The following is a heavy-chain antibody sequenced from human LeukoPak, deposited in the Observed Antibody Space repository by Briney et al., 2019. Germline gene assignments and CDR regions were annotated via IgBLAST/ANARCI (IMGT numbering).Heavy chain of an antibody. J-gene: IGHJ3*02. CDR1: GFTFSKYW. Sequence: PGGSLRLSCAASGFTFSKYWMLWVRQAPGKGLESVSRINTDGTVTTYADSVKGRFTVSRDNADNTMFLQINSVRDEDTAVYYCAKSFLADCSSTSCYGLNAFDIWGQGTMVTVSS. CDR2: INTDGTVT. CDR3: AKSFLADCSSTSCYGLNAFDI. D-gene: IGHD2-2*01. V-gene: IGHV3-74*01.